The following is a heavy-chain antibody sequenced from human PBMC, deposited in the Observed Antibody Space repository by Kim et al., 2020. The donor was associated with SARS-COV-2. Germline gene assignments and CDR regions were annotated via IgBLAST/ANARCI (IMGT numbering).Heavy chain of an antibody. CDR2: ISYAGTM. J-gene: IGHJ4*02. D-gene: IGHD3-10*01. CDR1: GVSISGDY. Sequence: SETLSLTCNVSGVSISGDYWSWIRQTPEKGLQWIASISYAGTMSYNPSLKSRVTISVDTSKNQVSLKLSSVTAADTAKYYCARHLSGSGAFYNVGYWGQGALVTVSS. CDR3: ARHLSGSGAFYNVGY. V-gene: IGHV4-59*08.